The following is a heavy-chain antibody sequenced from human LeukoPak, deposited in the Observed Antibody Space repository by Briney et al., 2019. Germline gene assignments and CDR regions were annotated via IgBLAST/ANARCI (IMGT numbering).Heavy chain of an antibody. CDR3: TRDLAGHFGGFYFDY. V-gene: IGHV4-39*07. CDR1: GGSISSSSYY. CDR2: IFYSGST. Sequence: SETLSLTCTVSGGSISSSSYYWGWIRQPPGKGLEWIGSIFYSGSTYYNPSLKSRVTISVDTSKNQFSLKLSSVAAADTAVYYCTRDLAGHFGGFYFDYWGHGTLVTVSS. J-gene: IGHJ4*01. D-gene: IGHD2-21*01.